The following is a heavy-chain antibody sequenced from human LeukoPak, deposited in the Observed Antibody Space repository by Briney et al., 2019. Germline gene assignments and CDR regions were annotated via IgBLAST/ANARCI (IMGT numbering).Heavy chain of an antibody. D-gene: IGHD4-11*01. CDR3: ARGYYSNIANWVY. CDR2: MNPNSGNT. J-gene: IGHJ4*02. V-gene: IGHV1-8*01. Sequence: ASVKVSCKASGYTFTGYDINWVRQATGQGLEWMGWMNPNSGNTGYAQKFQGRVTMTRNTSISTAYMELSSLRSEDTAVYYCARGYYSNIANWVYWGQGTLVTVSS. CDR1: GYTFTGYD.